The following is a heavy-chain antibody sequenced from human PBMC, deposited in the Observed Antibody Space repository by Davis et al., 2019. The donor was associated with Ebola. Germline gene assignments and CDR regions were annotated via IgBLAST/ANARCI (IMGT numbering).Heavy chain of an antibody. CDR3: ARQIPAAMRWFDP. D-gene: IGHD2-2*01. J-gene: IGHJ5*02. Sequence: MPSETLSLTFTVSGGSISSYYWSWIRQPPGKGLEWVGYIYYSGSTNYNPSLKSRVTISVDTSKNQFSLKLSSVTAADTAVYYCARQIPAAMRWFDPWGQGTLVTVSS. CDR1: GGSISSYY. V-gene: IGHV4-59*08. CDR2: IYYSGST.